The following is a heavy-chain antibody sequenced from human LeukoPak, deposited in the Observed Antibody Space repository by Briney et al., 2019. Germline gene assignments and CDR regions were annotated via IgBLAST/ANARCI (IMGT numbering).Heavy chain of an antibody. J-gene: IGHJ4*02. D-gene: IGHD3-10*01. Sequence: ASVKLSCKASGNTFTNYYVHWVRQAPVQGLEWLGLINPDGISTNYAQRFQGRVTMTRDTSTGTGYMELSSLISDDTALYYCVREFRGGYFDYWGQGTLVTVSS. CDR1: GNTFTNYY. CDR3: VREFRGGYFDY. V-gene: IGHV1-46*01. CDR2: INPDGIST.